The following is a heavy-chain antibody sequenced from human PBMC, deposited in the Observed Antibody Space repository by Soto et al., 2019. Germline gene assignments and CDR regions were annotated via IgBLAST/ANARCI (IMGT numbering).Heavy chain of an antibody. V-gene: IGHV1-46*01. J-gene: IGHJ6*02. CDR2: INPSGGST. Sequence: ASVKGSCKASGYTFTSYYMHWVRQAPGQGLEWMGIINPSGGSTSYAQKFQGRVTMTRDTSTNTVYMELSSLRSEDTAVYYCARVGITIFGVDLWYYGMDVWGPGPTVTVSS. D-gene: IGHD3-3*01. CDR3: ARVGITIFGVDLWYYGMDV. CDR1: GYTFTSYY.